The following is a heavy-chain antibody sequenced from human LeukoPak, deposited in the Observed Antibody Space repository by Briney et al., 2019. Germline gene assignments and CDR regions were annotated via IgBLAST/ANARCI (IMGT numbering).Heavy chain of an antibody. CDR2: SNPSGGST. CDR3: ATAPPAGSSYEYYFDY. J-gene: IGHJ4*02. D-gene: IGHD5-18*01. V-gene: IGHV1-46*01. CDR1: GYTFTSYY. Sequence: ASVKVSCKSCGYTFTSYYMHWVRQARGQGLEWMGISNPSGGSTSYAQKFQGRVTITRDTSTSTVYMELSSLRSEATAVYSRATAPPAGSSYEYYFDYWGQGTLVTVSS.